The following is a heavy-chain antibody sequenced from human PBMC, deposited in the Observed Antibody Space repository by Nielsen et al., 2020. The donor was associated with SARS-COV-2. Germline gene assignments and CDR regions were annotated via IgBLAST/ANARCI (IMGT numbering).Heavy chain of an antibody. J-gene: IGHJ4*02. CDR1: GFTFSSYW. D-gene: IGHD1-1*01. CDR3: SSENGDY. CDR2: INSDGSST. V-gene: IGHV3-74*01. Sequence: GESLKISCAASGFTFSSYWMHWVRQAPGKGLVWVSRINSDGSSTSYADSVKGRFTISRDNAKNTLYLQMNSLRAEDTALYYCSSENGDYWGQGTLVTVSS.